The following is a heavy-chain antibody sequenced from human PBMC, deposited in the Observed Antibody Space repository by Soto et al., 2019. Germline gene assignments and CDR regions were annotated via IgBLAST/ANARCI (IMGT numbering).Heavy chain of an antibody. J-gene: IGHJ4*02. CDR2: IDPSDSYT. CDR1: GYSFTSYW. D-gene: IGHD3-22*01. CDR3: ARQYGFSYDSSGYYFSYFDY. V-gene: IGHV5-10-1*01. Sequence: VESLKISCNGSGYSFTSYWISWVGQMPGKGLEWMGRIDPSDSYTNYSPSFQGHVTISADKSISTAYLQWSSLKASDTAMYYCARQYGFSYDSSGYYFSYFDYWGQGTLVTVSS.